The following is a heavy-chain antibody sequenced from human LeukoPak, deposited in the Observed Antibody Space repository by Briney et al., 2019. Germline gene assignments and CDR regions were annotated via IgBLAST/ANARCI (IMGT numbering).Heavy chain of an antibody. CDR2: ISSSGSTI. J-gene: IGHJ4*02. V-gene: IGHV3-48*03. D-gene: IGHD2-2*01. CDR3: SRDRHCIGSTCYGL. Sequence: GGSLRLSCAASGFTFSSYEMNWVRQAPGKGVEWVSYISSSGSTIYYADSVKGRFIISRDNSKNTLYLQMNSLRAEDTAVYYCSRDRHCIGSTCYGLWGQGTRVTVSS. CDR1: GFTFSSYE.